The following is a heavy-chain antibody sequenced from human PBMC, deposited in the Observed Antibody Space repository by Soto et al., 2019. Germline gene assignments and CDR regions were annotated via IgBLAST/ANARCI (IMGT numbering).Heavy chain of an antibody. CDR3: AGVPGP. CDR1: GGSISSGGYS. J-gene: IGHJ5*02. V-gene: IGHV4-30-2*01. CDR2: IYHSAST. Sequence: SETLSLTCAVSGGSISSGGYSWSWIRQPPGKGLELIGYIYHSASTYYNPSLKSRVTISVDRSKNQLSLKLSSVTAADTAVYYYAGVPGPWGQGTLVTVS.